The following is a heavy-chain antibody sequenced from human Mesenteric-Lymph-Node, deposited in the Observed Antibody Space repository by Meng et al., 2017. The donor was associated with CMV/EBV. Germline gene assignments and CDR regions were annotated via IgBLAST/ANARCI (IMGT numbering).Heavy chain of an antibody. Sequence: LSLTCAASGFTFSSYSMNWVRQAPGKGLEWVSSISSSSSYIYYADSVKGRFTISRDNAKNSLYLQMNSLRAEDTAVYYCASTGYSSGWGRIFFDYWGQGTLVTVSS. CDR3: ASTGYSSGWGRIFFDY. CDR2: ISSSSSYI. D-gene: IGHD6-19*01. CDR1: GFTFSSYS. V-gene: IGHV3-21*01. J-gene: IGHJ4*02.